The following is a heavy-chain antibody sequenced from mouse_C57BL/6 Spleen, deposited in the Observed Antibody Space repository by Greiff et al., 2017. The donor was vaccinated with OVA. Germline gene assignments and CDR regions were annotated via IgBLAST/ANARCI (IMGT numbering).Heavy chain of an antibody. Sequence: QVQLKQPGAELVKPGASVKVSCKASGYTFTSYWMHWVKQRPGQGLEWIGRIHPSDSDTNYNQKFKGKATLTVDKSSSTAYMQLSSLTSEDSAVYYCALYYGSSYAYWYFDVWGTGTTVTVSS. CDR3: ALYYGSSYAYWYFDV. CDR2: IHPSDSDT. D-gene: IGHD1-1*01. CDR1: GYTFTSYW. J-gene: IGHJ1*03. V-gene: IGHV1-74*01.